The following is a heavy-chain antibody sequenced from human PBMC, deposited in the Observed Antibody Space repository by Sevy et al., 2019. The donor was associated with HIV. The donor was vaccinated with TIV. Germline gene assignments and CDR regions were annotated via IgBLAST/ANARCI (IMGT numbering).Heavy chain of an antibody. CDR1: GASIRDYY. CDR2: FHEVGIT. Sequence: SETLSLTCTVSGASIRDYYWSWIRQPPGKTLEWIGYFHEVGITNYNPSLKSRITMSVDTAKNQFSLNLTSVTAADTAVYFCARDPAGDYGYWGRGTLVTVSS. J-gene: IGHJ4*02. CDR3: ARDPAGDYGY. D-gene: IGHD4-17*01. V-gene: IGHV4-59*01.